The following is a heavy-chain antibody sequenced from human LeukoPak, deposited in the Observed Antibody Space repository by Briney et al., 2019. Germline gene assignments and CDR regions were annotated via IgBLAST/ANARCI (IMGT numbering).Heavy chain of an antibody. CDR1: GFTFSSYG. CDR3: AKVSSDSSSWYGNWYFDL. CDR2: IRYDGSNK. D-gene: IGHD6-13*01. J-gene: IGHJ2*01. V-gene: IGHV3-30*02. Sequence: GGSLRLSCAASGFTFSSYGMHWVRQAPGKGLEWVAFIRYDGSNKYYADSVKGRFTISRDNSKNTLYLQMNSLRAEDTAVYYCAKVSSDSSSWYGNWYFDLWGRGTLATVSS.